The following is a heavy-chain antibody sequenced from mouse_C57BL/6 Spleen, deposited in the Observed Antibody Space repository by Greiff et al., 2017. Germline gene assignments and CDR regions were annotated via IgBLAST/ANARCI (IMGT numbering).Heavy chain of an antibody. CDR2: IYPGSGNT. V-gene: IGHV1-66*01. D-gene: IGHD2-3*01. CDR1: GYSFTSYY. CDR3: ERGCDGYCGCYED. Sequence: VQLQQSGPELVKPGASVKISCKASGYSFTSYYIHWVKQRPGQGLEWIGWIYPGSGNTKYNEKFKGKATLTADTSSSTAYMQLGSLTSEDSAVYYCERGCDGYCGCYEDWGTGTTVTVSS. J-gene: IGHJ1*03.